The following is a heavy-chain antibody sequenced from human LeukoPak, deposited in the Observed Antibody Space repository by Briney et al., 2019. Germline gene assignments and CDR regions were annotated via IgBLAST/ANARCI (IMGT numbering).Heavy chain of an antibody. Sequence: ASVKVSCKVSGYTLTELSMHWVRQAPGKGLEWMGGFDPEDGETIYAQKFQGRVTMTEDTSTDTAYMELSSLRSEDTAVYYCATEPGIAVAGTRYFDYWGQGTLVIVSS. D-gene: IGHD6-19*01. J-gene: IGHJ4*02. CDR2: FDPEDGET. V-gene: IGHV1-24*01. CDR3: ATEPGIAVAGTRYFDY. CDR1: GYTLTELS.